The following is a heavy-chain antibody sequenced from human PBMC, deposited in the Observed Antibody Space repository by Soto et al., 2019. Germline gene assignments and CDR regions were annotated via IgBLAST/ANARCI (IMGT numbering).Heavy chain of an antibody. CDR1: GGSISSYY. Sequence: QVQLQESGPGLVKPSETLSLTCTVSGGSISSYYWSWIRQPPGKRLEWIGYIYYSGSTNYNPSLKRRVTISVDTSKNQFALKLSSVTAADTAVYYCARPHGGSSGWDNWFDPWGPGTLVTVSS. J-gene: IGHJ5*02. D-gene: IGHD6-25*01. V-gene: IGHV4-59*01. CDR3: ARPHGGSSGWDNWFDP. CDR2: IYYSGST.